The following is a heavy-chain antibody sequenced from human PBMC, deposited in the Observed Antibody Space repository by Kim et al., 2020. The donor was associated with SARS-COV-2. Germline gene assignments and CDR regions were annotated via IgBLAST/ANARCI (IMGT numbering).Heavy chain of an antibody. D-gene: IGHD6-13*01. CDR3: ARETAAAGPSFDY. J-gene: IGHJ4*02. Sequence: YAQKCQGRVTMTRDTSTSTVYMELSSLRSEDTAVYYCARETAAAGPSFDYWGQGTLVTVSS. V-gene: IGHV1-46*01.